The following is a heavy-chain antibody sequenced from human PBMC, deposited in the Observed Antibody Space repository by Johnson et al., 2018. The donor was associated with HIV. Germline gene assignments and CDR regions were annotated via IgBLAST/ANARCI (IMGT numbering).Heavy chain of an antibody. Sequence: VQLVESGGGLVQPGGSLRLSCAASGLTFSDHYMDLVRQAPGRGLEWVGRVRNKGQRYSTSYAASVKGRFTFSRDDLKKSLFLQMNRLKTEDSAVYYCVRVGPTLYDAFDIWGQGTTVTVSS. D-gene: IGHD2-15*01. CDR2: VRNKGQRYST. V-gene: IGHV3-72*01. CDR3: VRVGPTLYDAFDI. CDR1: GLTFSDHY. J-gene: IGHJ3*02.